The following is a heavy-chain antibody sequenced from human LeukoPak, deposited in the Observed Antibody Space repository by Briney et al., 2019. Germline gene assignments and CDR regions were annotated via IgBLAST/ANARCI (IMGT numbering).Heavy chain of an antibody. Sequence: SQTLSLTCTVSGGSISSGGYYWSWIRQHPGKGLEWIGYIYYSGSTYYNPSLKSRVTISVDTSKNQFSLKLSSVTAADTAVYYCAKVDTAMVTAFDIWGQGTMVTVSS. CDR1: GGSISSGGYY. D-gene: IGHD5-18*01. CDR2: IYYSGST. V-gene: IGHV4-31*03. J-gene: IGHJ3*02. CDR3: AKVDTAMVTAFDI.